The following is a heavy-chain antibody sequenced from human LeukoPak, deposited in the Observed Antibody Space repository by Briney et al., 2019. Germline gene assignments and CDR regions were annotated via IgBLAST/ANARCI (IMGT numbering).Heavy chain of an antibody. D-gene: IGHD4-11*01. CDR2: INAGNGNT. V-gene: IGHV1-3*01. CDR3: ARVYGNLQAYGY. J-gene: IGHJ4*02. CDR1: GYTFTSYA. Sequence: ASVKVSCKASGYTFTSYAMHWVRQAPGQRLEWMGWINAGNGNTKYSQKFQGRVTITRDTSASAAYMELSSLRSEDTAVYYCARVYGNLQAYGYWGQGTLVTVSS.